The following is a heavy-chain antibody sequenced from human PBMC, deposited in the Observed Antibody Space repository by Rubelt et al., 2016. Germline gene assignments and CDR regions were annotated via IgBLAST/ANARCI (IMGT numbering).Heavy chain of an antibody. Sequence: QVQLQESAPGLVKPSQTLSLTCTVSGGSISSGGYYWTWIRQHPGKGLEWIGYIYYSGSTYYNPSLKSRVTISVDTSKNQFSLKVYSGTAADTAVYYCARITSWDYWYFDLWGRGTLVTVSS. CDR1: GGSISSGGYY. D-gene: IGHD1-26*01. CDR3: ARITSWDYWYFDL. V-gene: IGHV4-31*03. J-gene: IGHJ2*01. CDR2: IYYSGST.